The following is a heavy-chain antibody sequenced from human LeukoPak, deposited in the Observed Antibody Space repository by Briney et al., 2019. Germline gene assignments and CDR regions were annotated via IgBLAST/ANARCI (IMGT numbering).Heavy chain of an antibody. V-gene: IGHV1-18*01. Sequence: GASVKVSCKASGYTFTSCGISWVRQAPGQWLELMGWSTAYNGNTNYAQKLQGRVTMTTDTSTSTAYMELRSLRSDDTAVYYCARETGGYCSSTSCRKKLDPWGQGTLVTVSS. J-gene: IGHJ5*02. CDR3: ARETGGYCSSTSCRKKLDP. CDR2: STAYNGNT. CDR1: GYTFTSCG. D-gene: IGHD2-2*01.